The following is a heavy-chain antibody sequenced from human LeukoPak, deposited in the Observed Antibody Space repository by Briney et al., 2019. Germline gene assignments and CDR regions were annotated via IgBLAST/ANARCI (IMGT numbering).Heavy chain of an antibody. CDR1: GYTFTSYD. V-gene: IGHV1-8*02. CDR2: MNPNSGNT. J-gene: IGHJ3*02. D-gene: IGHD3-16*02. Sequence: ASVKVSCKASGYTFTSYDINWVRQATGQGLEWMGWMNPNSGNTGYAQKFQGRVTMTEDTSTDTAYMELSSLRSEDTAVYYCASWGLRLGELSLSLRGDFDAFDIWGQGTMVTVSS. CDR3: ASWGLRLGELSLSLRGDFDAFDI.